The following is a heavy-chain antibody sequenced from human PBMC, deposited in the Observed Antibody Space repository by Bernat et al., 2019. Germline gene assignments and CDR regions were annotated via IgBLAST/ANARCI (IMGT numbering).Heavy chain of an antibody. Sequence: QVQLQQWGAGLLKPSETLSLTCAVYGGSFSGYYWSWIRQPPGKGLEWIGEINHSGSTNYNPSLKSRVTISVDTSKNQFSLKLSSVTAADTAVYYCARQKSSIAARRAAFDIWGQGTTVTVSS. CDR1: GGSFSGYY. D-gene: IGHD6-6*01. CDR3: ARQKSSIAARRAAFDI. V-gene: IGHV4-34*01. CDR2: INHSGST. J-gene: IGHJ3*02.